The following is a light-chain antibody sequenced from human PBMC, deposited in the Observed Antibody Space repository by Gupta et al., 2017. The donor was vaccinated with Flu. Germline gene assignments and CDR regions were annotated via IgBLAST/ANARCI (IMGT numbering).Light chain of an antibody. J-gene: IGLJ1*01. CDR2: EVS. Sequence: QSALTQPASVSGSTGQSITISCTGTSSDVGGYNYVSWYQQHPGKAPKLMIYEVSNRPSGVSNRFSGSKSGNTASLTISGLQAEDEADYYCSSYTSSSTLCVFGTGTKVTVL. V-gene: IGLV2-14*01. CDR3: SSYTSSSTLCV. CDR1: SSDVGGYNY.